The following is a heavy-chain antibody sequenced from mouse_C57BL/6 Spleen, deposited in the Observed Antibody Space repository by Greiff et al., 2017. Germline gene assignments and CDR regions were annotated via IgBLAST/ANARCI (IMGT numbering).Heavy chain of an antibody. V-gene: IGHV1-82*01. Sequence: VQLQQSGPELVKPGASVKISCKASGYAFSSSWMNWVKQRPGKGLEWIGRIYPGDGDTNYNGKFKGKATLTADKSSSTAYMQLSSLTSEDSAVYFCANHGSSFFDYWGQGTTLTVSS. D-gene: IGHD1-1*01. CDR2: IYPGDGDT. CDR3: ANHGSSFFDY. J-gene: IGHJ2*01. CDR1: GYAFSSSW.